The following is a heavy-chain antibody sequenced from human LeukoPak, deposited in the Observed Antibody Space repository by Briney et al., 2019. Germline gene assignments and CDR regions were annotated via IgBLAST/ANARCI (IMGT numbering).Heavy chain of an antibody. D-gene: IGHD3-22*01. CDR1: GYTFTSYA. V-gene: IGHV7-4-1*02. J-gene: IGHJ6*02. CDR3: ARDFDPYYESSGYYSRTYYYYGMDV. CDR2: INTNTGNP. Sequence: ASVKVSCKASGYTFTSYAMNWVRQAPGQGLEWMGWINTNTGNPTYAQGFTGRFVFSLDTSVSTAYLQISSLKAEDTAVYYCARDFDPYYESSGYYSRTYYYYGMDVWGQGTTVTVSS.